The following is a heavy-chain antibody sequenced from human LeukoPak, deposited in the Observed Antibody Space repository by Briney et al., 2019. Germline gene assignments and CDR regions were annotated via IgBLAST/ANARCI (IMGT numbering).Heavy chain of an antibody. CDR3: ARAIAFDYYYYYMDV. J-gene: IGHJ6*03. V-gene: IGHV1-69*05. D-gene: IGHD3-3*02. CDR1: GGTFSSDA. CDR2: IIPIFGTA. Sequence: GSSVKGSCKASGGTFSSDAISWVRQAPGQGLEWMGRIIPIFGTANYAQKFQGRVTITTDESTSTAYMELSSLRSEDAAVYYCARAIAFDYYYYYMDVWGKGTTVTVSS.